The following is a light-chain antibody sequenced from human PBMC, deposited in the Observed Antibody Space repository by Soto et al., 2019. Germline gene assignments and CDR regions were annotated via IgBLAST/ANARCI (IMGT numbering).Light chain of an antibody. J-gene: IGKJ4*01. CDR3: QQYNSYSPLT. V-gene: IGKV1-5*01. CDR1: QSISSW. CDR2: DAS. Sequence: DIQMTQSPSTLSASVGDRVTITCRASQSISSWLAWYQQKPGKAPKLPIYDASSLESGVPSRFSGSGSGTEFTLTISSLQPDDFATYYCQQYNSYSPLTFGGGTKVDI.